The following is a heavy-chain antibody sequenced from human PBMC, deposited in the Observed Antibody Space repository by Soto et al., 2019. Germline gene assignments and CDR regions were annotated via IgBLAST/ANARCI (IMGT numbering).Heavy chain of an antibody. CDR1: GFTFSNYA. CDR3: ARVPFGVLTCFDC. V-gene: IGHV3-23*01. D-gene: IGHD3-10*01. J-gene: IGHJ4*02. Sequence: EVQVLESGGGLVQPGGSLRLSCTASGFTFSNYAMTWVRQAPGKGLEWVSSIIGSGASTNYADSVKGRFTISRDNSKNPVYCQMNSLGAEDTAVYYCARVPFGVLTCFDCWGQGTLVTVSS. CDR2: IIGSGAST.